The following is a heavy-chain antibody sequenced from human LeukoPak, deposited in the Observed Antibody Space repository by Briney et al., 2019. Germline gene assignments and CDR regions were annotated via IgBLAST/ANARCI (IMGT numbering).Heavy chain of an antibody. CDR1: GGSFSGYY. J-gene: IGHJ4*02. CDR3: ARGLRVRQWGTRTRNYFDY. Sequence: SETLSLTCAVYGGSFSGYYWSWIRQPPGKGLEWIGGINHSGSTNYNPSLKSRVTISVDTSKNQFSLKLSSVTAADTAVYYCARGLRVRQWGTRTRNYFDYWGQGTLVTVSS. CDR2: INHSGST. D-gene: IGHD6-19*01. V-gene: IGHV4-34*01.